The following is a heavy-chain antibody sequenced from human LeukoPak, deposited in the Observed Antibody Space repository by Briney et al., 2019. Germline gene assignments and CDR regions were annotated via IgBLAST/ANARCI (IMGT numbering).Heavy chain of an antibody. CDR2: FDPEDGET. V-gene: IGHV1-24*01. CDR1: GYTLTELS. CDR3: ATVPGYSSSWPLDY. D-gene: IGHD6-13*01. J-gene: IGHJ4*02. Sequence: ASVKVSCKVSGYTLTELSMHWVRQAPGKGLEWMGGFDPEDGETIYAQKFQGRVTMTEDTSTDTAYMELSSLRSEDTAVYYCATVPGYSSSWPLDYWGQGTLVTVSS.